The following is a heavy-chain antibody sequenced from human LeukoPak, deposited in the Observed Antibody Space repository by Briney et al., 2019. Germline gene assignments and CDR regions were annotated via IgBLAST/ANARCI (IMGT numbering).Heavy chain of an antibody. J-gene: IGHJ3*02. CDR2: INPSGGST. CDR3: AREGNPTDGNDAFDI. V-gene: IGHV1-46*01. D-gene: IGHD1-14*01. Sequence: ASVKVSCKASGYTFTNYYMHWVRQAPGQGLEWMGVINPSGGSTSYAQKFQGRVTMTRDMSTSTVYMELSSLRAEDTAVYYCAREGNPTDGNDAFDIWGQGTMVTVSS. CDR1: GYTFTNYY.